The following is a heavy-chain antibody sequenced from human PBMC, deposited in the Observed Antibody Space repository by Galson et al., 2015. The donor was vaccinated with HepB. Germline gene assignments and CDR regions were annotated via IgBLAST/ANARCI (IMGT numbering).Heavy chain of an antibody. D-gene: IGHD3-22*01. CDR1: GGTFSSYA. V-gene: IGHV1-69*13. CDR2: IIPIFGTA. Sequence: SVKVSCKASGGTFSSYAISWVRQAPGQGLEWMGGIIPIFGTANYAQKFQGRVTITADESTSTAYMELSSLRSEDTAVYYCARGRPSHYYDVTPPFGDLDYWGQGTLVTVSS. J-gene: IGHJ4*02. CDR3: ARGRPSHYYDVTPPFGDLDY.